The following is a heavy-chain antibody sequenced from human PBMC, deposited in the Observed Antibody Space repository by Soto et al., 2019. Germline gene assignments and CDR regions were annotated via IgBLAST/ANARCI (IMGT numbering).Heavy chain of an antibody. D-gene: IGHD6-19*01. J-gene: IGHJ4*02. Sequence: PSETLSLTCAVSGGSISSGGYSWSWIRQPPGKGLEWIGYMYHSGSTYYNPSLKSRVTISIDRSKNQFSLKLSSVTAADTAVYYCARHPPRGNSGWSFDYWGQGTLVTVSS. CDR2: MYHSGST. V-gene: IGHV4-30-2*01. CDR1: GGSISSGGYS. CDR3: ARHPPRGNSGWSFDY.